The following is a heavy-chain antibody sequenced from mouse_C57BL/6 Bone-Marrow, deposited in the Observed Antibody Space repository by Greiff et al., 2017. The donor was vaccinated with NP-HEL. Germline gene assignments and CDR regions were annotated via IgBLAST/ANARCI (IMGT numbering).Heavy chain of an antibody. V-gene: IGHV5-6*01. CDR2: ISSGGSYT. CDR1: GFTFSSYG. CDR3: ARERWLLLAWFAY. J-gene: IGHJ3*01. Sequence: EVKLMESGGDLVKPGGSLKLSCAASGFTFSSYGMSWVRQTPDKRLEWVATISSGGSYTYYQDSVKGRFTISRDNAKNTLYLQMSSLKSEDTAMYYCARERWLLLAWFAYWGQGTLVTVSA. D-gene: IGHD2-3*01.